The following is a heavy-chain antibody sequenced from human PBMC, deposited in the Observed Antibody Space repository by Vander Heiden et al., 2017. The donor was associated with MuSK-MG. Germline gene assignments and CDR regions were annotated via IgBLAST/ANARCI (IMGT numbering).Heavy chain of an antibody. Sequence: QVQLVQSGAEVKTPGASVQVSCTASGYTFTGYYMHWVRQAPGQGLEWMGWINPNRDGTNYAQKFQGRVTMTRDTSISTAYMELSRLRSDDTAVYYCARVAGIAVAGHFDYWGQGTLVTVSS. CDR2: INPNRDGT. CDR1: GYTFTGYY. J-gene: IGHJ4*02. D-gene: IGHD6-19*01. V-gene: IGHV1-2*02. CDR3: ARVAGIAVAGHFDY.